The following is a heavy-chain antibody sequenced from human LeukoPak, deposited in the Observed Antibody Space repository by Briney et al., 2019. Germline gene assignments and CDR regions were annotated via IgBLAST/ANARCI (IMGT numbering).Heavy chain of an antibody. CDR3: ARVRGYCSSTSCYPSPLYYYYDGMDV. Sequence: NSSETLSLTCAVYGGSFSGYYWSWIRQPPGKGLEWIGEINHSGSTSYNPSLKSRVTISVDTSKNQFSLKLSSVTAADTAVYYCARVRGYCSSTSCYPSPLYYYYDGMDVWGQGTTVTVSS. V-gene: IGHV4-34*01. CDR2: INHSGST. D-gene: IGHD2-2*01. CDR1: GGSFSGYY. J-gene: IGHJ6*02.